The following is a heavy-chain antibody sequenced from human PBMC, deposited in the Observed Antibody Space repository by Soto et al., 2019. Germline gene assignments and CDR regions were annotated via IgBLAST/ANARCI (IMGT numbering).Heavy chain of an antibody. V-gene: IGHV3-72*01. CDR3: ARTTRGSAFDY. CDR1: GFTFIDHY. J-gene: IGHJ4*02. Sequence: GGALRLSCAASGFTFIDHYMDWVLQAPGKGLEWVGRTRNIANSYTTEHAASVKGRFTISRDDSKNPLYLQMNSLKTEDTAVYYCARTTRGSAFDYWGQGTLVTVSS. D-gene: IGHD1-1*01. CDR2: TRNIANSYTT.